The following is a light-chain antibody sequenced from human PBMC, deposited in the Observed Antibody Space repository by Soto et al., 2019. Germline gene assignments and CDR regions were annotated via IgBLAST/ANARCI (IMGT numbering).Light chain of an antibody. CDR3: CSYAGSSTHV. J-gene: IGLJ1*01. CDR2: EGS. V-gene: IGLV2-23*01. CDR1: SSDVGSYNL. Sequence: QSALTQPASVSGSPGQSITISFTGTSSDVGSYNLVSWYQQHPGKAPKLMIYEGSKRPSGVSNRFSGSKSGNTASLTISGLQAEDEADYYCCSYAGSSTHVFGTGTKVTVL.